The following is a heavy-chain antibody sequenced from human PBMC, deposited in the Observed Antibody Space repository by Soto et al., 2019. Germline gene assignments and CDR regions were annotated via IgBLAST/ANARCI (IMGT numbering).Heavy chain of an antibody. CDR1: GFTFSSYA. V-gene: IGHV3-23*01. CDR2: ISGSGGST. CDR3: AKEPTGRYSSSWPANFDY. D-gene: IGHD6-13*01. Sequence: EVQLLESGGGLVQPGGSLRLSCAASGFTFSSYAMSWVRQAPGKGLEWVSAISGSGGSTYYADSVKGRFTISRDNSKNTLYLQMNSLRAEDTAVYYCAKEPTGRYSSSWPANFDYWGQGTLVTVSS. J-gene: IGHJ4*02.